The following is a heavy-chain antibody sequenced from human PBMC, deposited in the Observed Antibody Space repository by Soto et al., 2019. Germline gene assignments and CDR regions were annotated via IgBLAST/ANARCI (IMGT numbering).Heavy chain of an antibody. J-gene: IGHJ5*02. D-gene: IGHD3-22*01. Sequence: PSETLSLTCTVSGGSISSSSYYWGWIRQPPGKGLEWIGSIYYSGSTYYNPSPKSRVTISVDTSKNQFSLKLSSVTAADTAVYYCARHERNYYDSSGYYLVWFDPWGQGTLVTVSS. V-gene: IGHV4-39*01. CDR1: GGSISSSSYY. CDR3: ARHERNYYDSSGYYLVWFDP. CDR2: IYYSGST.